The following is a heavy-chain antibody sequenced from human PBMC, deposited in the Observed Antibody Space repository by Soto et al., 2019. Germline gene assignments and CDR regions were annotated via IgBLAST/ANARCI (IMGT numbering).Heavy chain of an antibody. CDR3: ARRRRALSYYFDS. Sequence: PGGSLRLSCAASGFTFDDYAMHWVRQAPGKGLEWVSGISWNSGSIGYADSVKGRFTISRDNAKNSLYLQMNSLRDEDTAVYYCARRRRALSYYFDSWGQGTLVTVSS. CDR1: GFTFDDYA. V-gene: IGHV3-9*01. CDR2: ISWNSGSI. J-gene: IGHJ4*02. D-gene: IGHD6-25*01.